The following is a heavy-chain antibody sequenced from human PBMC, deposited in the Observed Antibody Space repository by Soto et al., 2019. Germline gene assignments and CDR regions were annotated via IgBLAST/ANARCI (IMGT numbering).Heavy chain of an antibody. CDR1: GGXFSDFY. CDR2: INHSGST. V-gene: IGHV4-34*01. Sequence: SETLSLTCAVYGGXFSDFYWTWIRQPPGKGLEWIGEINHSGSTNYNPSLKSRVAITVDTSKNQFSLNLTSVTAADTAVYYCGPRGAVADPRGYWGQGTLVTVSS. J-gene: IGHJ4*02. D-gene: IGHD6-19*01. CDR3: GPRGAVADPRGY.